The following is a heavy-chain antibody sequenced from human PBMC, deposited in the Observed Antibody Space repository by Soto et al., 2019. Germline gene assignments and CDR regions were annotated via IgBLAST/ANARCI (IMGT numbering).Heavy chain of an antibody. D-gene: IGHD3-22*01. J-gene: IGHJ3*02. CDR3: ASSGSREIGAFDI. V-gene: IGHV4-30-2*01. Sequence: QLQLQESGSGLVKASQTLSLTCAVSGGSISSGGYSWSWIRQPPGKGLEWIGYIYHGSTYYNPSLKSRVTISIDRSKNQFSLKLSSVTAADTAVYYCASSGSREIGAFDIWGQGTMVTVSS. CDR2: IYHGST. CDR1: GGSISSGGYS.